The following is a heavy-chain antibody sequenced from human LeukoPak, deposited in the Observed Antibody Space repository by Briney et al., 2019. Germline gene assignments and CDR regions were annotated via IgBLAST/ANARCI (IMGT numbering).Heavy chain of an antibody. CDR2: FDPEDGET. Sequence: ASVKVSCKVSGYTLTELSMHWVRQAPGKGLEWMGGFDPEDGETIYAQKFQGRVTMTEDTSTDTAYMELSSLRPEDTAVYYCATDVKSGSHLLGMDVWGQGTTVTVSS. J-gene: IGHJ6*02. CDR3: ATDVKSGSHLLGMDV. D-gene: IGHD1-26*01. CDR1: GYTLTELS. V-gene: IGHV1-24*01.